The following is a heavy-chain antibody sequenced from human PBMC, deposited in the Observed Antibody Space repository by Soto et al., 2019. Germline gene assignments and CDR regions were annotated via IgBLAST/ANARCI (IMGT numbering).Heavy chain of an antibody. J-gene: IGHJ4*02. CDR2: IYHSGST. CDR3: ARALLDYYDSSGYYYFDY. CDR1: GGSISSSNW. Sequence: SETLSLTCAVSGGSISSSNWWSWVRQPPGKGLEWIGEIYHSGSTNYNPSLKSRVTISVDKSKNQFSLKLSSVTAADTAVYYCARALLDYYDSSGYYYFDYWGQGTLVTVSS. D-gene: IGHD3-22*01. V-gene: IGHV4-4*02.